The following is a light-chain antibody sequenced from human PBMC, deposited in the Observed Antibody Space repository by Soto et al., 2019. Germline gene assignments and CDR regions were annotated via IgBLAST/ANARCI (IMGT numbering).Light chain of an antibody. CDR2: GAS. Sequence: IVLTQSPGTLSLTPGERATLSCRASQSVSSSYLAWYQQKPGQAPRLLIYGASSRATGIPDRFSGSGSGTDFTLTISRLEPEDIAVYYCQQYGSSITFGQGTLLEVK. CDR1: QSVSSSY. CDR3: QQYGSSIT. V-gene: IGKV3-20*01. J-gene: IGKJ5*01.